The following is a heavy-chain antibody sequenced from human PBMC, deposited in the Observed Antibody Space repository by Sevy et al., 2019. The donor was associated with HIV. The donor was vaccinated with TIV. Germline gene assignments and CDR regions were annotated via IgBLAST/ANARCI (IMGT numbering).Heavy chain of an antibody. V-gene: IGHV1-2*06. Sequence: ASVKVSCKASGYTFTGYYMHWVRQAPGQGLEWMGRINPNSGGTNYAQKFQGRVTMTRDTSISTAYMELSRLRSDDTAVYYCARDTAMVTYYYGMDVWGQGTTVTVSS. CDR2: INPNSGGT. CDR3: ARDTAMVTYYYGMDV. D-gene: IGHD5-18*01. J-gene: IGHJ6*02. CDR1: GYTFTGYY.